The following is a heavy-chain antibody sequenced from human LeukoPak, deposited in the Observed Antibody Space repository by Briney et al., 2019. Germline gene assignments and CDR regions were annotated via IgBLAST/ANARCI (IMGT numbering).Heavy chain of an antibody. J-gene: IGHJ5*02. D-gene: IGHD1-26*01. Sequence: SETPSLTCTVSGGSISSSSYYWGWIRQPPGKGLEWIGSIYYSGSTYYNPSLKSRVTISVDTSKNQFSLKLSSVTAADTAVYYCARDGRGLFDPWGQGTLVTVSS. CDR3: ARDGRGLFDP. CDR2: IYYSGST. V-gene: IGHV4-39*07. CDR1: GGSISSSSYY.